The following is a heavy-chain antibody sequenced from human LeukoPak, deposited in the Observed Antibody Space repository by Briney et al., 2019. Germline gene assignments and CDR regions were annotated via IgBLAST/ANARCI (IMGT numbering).Heavy chain of an antibody. J-gene: IGHJ4*02. V-gene: IGHV4-61*02. CDR1: GASLKSINSY. D-gene: IGHD3-10*01. CDR2: VYFSGST. Sequence: SETLSLTCTVSGASLKSINSYWIWIRQPAGKGLVWIGRVYFSGSTTYNPSLKGRVTISVDTSRNQFSLHLSSVTAADTAVYYCARKTGYGSGSYYNYYFDYWGQGSLVTVSP. CDR3: ARKTGYGSGSYYNYYFDY.